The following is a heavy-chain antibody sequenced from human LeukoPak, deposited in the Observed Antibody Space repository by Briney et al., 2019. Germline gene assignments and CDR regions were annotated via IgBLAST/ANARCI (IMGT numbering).Heavy chain of an antibody. D-gene: IGHD3-22*01. CDR2: INTGNGNT. CDR3: ARVPLHDASGRYYPH. CDR1: GYTFTNYG. Sequence: GASVKVSCKTSGYTFTNYGMHWVRQAPRQSLEWMGWINTGNGNTKSSQKSQDRVTLTRDTSASTAYMELNSLSSEGTAVYYCARVPLHDASGRYYPHWGQGTLVTVSS. J-gene: IGHJ1*01. V-gene: IGHV1-3*04.